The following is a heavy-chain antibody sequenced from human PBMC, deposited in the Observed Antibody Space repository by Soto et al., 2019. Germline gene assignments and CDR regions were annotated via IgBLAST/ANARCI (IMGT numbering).Heavy chain of an antibody. CDR3: ARGPGYYFDY. V-gene: IGHV3-64*01. J-gene: IGHJ4*02. CDR1: GFTFSSYA. CDR2: ISSNGGST. Sequence: GSLRLSCAASGFTFSSYAMHWVRQAPGKGLEYVSAISSNGGSTYYANSVKGRFTISRDNSKNTLYLQMGSLRAEDMAVYYCARGPGYYFDYWGQGTLVTVSS.